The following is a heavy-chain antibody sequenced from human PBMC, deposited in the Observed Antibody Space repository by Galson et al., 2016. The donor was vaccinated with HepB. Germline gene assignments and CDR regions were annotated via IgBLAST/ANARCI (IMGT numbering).Heavy chain of an antibody. CDR2: IFWDDDK. V-gene: IGHV2-5*02. CDR1: GFSLTTSGVG. CDR3: AHFYYGLDV. J-gene: IGHJ6*02. Sequence: PALVKPTQTLTLTCTFSGFSLTTSGVGVGWIRQPPGKTLEWLTLIFWDDDKRYNPSLKSRLTIAKDSSENQVVLRMTNVDPVDTATYYCAHFYYGLDVWGQGTTVTFSS.